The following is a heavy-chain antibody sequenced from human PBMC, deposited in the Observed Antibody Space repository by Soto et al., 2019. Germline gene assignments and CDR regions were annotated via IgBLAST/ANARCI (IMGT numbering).Heavy chain of an antibody. CDR2: VSGNNGAS. J-gene: IGHJ5*01. D-gene: IGHD2-2*01. CDR1: GYTSADFG. V-gene: IGHV1-18*04. Sequence: ASVKVSCKASGYTSADFGISWVRQAPGQGVEWMGWVSGNNGASNPAPKVQGRITMTLDTSTGVSYMALRSLRSDDKAIYYCVRDQKYFRVNGNWFDSWGQGTLVTVSS. CDR3: VRDQKYFRVNGNWFDS.